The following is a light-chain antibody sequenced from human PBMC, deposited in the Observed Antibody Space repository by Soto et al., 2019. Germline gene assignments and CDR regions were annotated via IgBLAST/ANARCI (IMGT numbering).Light chain of an antibody. V-gene: IGKV3-15*01. CDR3: QQYNNWPPIT. CDR1: QSIGGNF. J-gene: IGKJ5*01. CDR2: GAS. Sequence: EIVMTQSPATLSVSPGERATLACRASQSIGGNFLAWYQQRRGQAPRLLFYGASTRATGIPARFSGSGSGTEFTLTISSLQSEDFAVYYCQQYNNWPPITFGQGTRLEIK.